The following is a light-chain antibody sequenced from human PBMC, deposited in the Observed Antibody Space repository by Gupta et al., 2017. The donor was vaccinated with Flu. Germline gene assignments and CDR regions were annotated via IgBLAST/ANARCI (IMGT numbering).Light chain of an antibody. CDR3: ATWEDRLIGWG. CDR1: SSNVGGSQ. V-gene: IGLV1-44*01. CDR2: GNN. Sequence: RVTNCGSRASSNVGGSQVIGYQHLPDTAPKILMDGNNKRPSGVPDRFSGSKSGTSAALAISGLQSEDEADYYCATWEDRLIGWGFGGGTKVTVL. J-gene: IGLJ2*01.